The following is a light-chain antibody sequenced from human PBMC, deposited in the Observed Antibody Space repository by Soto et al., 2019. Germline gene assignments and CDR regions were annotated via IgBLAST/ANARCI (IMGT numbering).Light chain of an antibody. CDR3: SSCASSSPWV. Sequence: QSVLTQPASVSGSPGQSITISCTGTSSDVGGYNYVSWYQQYPRKAPKLMIYDVTTRPSGVSNRFSGSKSGNTASLTISWLQAEDEADYYCSSCASSSPWVFGGGTKLTV. CDR2: DVT. J-gene: IGLJ2*01. CDR1: SSDVGGYNY. V-gene: IGLV2-14*01.